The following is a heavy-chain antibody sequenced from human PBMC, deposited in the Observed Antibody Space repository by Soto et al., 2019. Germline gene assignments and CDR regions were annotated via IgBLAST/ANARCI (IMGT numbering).Heavy chain of an antibody. CDR3: EKILLWFGESDYGMDV. Sequence: QVQLVESGGGVVQPGRSLRLSCAASGFTFSSYGMHWVRQAPGKGLEWVEVISYDGSNKYYADYVKGRFTISRDNSKNTLYRHMNSLRAEDTAVYYCEKILLWFGESDYGMDVWGQGTTVTVSS. CDR2: ISYDGSNK. J-gene: IGHJ6*02. CDR1: GFTFSSYG. V-gene: IGHV3-30*18. D-gene: IGHD3-10*01.